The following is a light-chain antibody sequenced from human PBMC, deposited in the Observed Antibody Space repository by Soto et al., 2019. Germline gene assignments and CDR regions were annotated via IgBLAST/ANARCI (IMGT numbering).Light chain of an antibody. Sequence: EIVLTQSPGTLSLSPGERATLSCRASQSVSNNYLAWYQRKPGQAPRLLIYGASSRATGIPHRLSGSGSGTDFTLTISRLEPEDFAVYYCQQYDYSPWTFGQGTKVDIK. CDR2: GAS. CDR3: QQYDYSPWT. J-gene: IGKJ1*01. CDR1: QSVSNNY. V-gene: IGKV3-20*01.